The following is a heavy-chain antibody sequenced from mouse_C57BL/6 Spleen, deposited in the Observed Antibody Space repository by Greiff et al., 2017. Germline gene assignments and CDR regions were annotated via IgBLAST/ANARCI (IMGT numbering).Heavy chain of an antibody. Sequence: VQLQQSGAELARPGASVKLSCKASGYTFTSYGISWVKQRTGQGLEWIGEIYPRSGNTYYNEKFKGKATLTAEKSSSTAYMELRSLTSEDSAVYFCARGSVYYDYDGGYFDYWGQGTTLTVSS. CDR1: GYTFTSYG. CDR2: IYPRSGNT. CDR3: ARGSVYYDYDGGYFDY. V-gene: IGHV1-81*01. J-gene: IGHJ2*01. D-gene: IGHD2-4*01.